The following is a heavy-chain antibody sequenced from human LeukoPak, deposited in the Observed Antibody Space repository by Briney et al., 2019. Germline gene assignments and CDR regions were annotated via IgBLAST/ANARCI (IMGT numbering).Heavy chain of an antibody. J-gene: IGHJ6*03. Sequence: PSETLSLTCTVSGGSISSDSYYWSWIRQPAGTGLEWIGRIYTSGSTNYNPSLKSRVTISVDTSKNQFSLKLSSVTAADTAVYYCARVTYYYGSGHYYYYYMDVWGKGTTVTISS. CDR1: GGSISSDSYY. D-gene: IGHD3-10*01. CDR3: ARVTYYYGSGHYYYYYMDV. CDR2: IYTSGST. V-gene: IGHV4-61*02.